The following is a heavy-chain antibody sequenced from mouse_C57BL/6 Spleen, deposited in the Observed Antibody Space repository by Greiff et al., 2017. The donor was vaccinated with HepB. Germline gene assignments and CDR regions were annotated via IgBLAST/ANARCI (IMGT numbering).Heavy chain of an antibody. V-gene: IGHV1-55*01. Sequence: QVQLQQPGAELVKPGASVKMSCKASGYTFTSYWITWVKQRPGQGLEWIGDIYPGSGSTNYNEKFKSKATLTVDTSSSTAYMQLSSLTSEDSAVYYCARRAYYRNYEDYWGQGTTLTVSS. CDR3: ARRAYYRNYEDY. J-gene: IGHJ2*01. D-gene: IGHD2-5*01. CDR1: GYTFTSYW. CDR2: IYPGSGST.